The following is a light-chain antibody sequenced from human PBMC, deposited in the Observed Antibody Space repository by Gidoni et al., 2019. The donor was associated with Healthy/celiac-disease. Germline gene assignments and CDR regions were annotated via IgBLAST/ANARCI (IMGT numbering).Light chain of an antibody. Sequence: IVITPAPLSLPVTPGEPASIPCRCSQSHLHSNGYNYLDSYLQKPGPSPQLLNYSCSNRACGVPDRFSGSGSGTDSTLKISRVEAEDVGYYCCMQDLLPITFGQGTRLEIK. CDR1: QSHLHSNGYNY. V-gene: IGKV2-28*01. CDR3: MQDLLPIT. J-gene: IGKJ5*01. CDR2: SCS.